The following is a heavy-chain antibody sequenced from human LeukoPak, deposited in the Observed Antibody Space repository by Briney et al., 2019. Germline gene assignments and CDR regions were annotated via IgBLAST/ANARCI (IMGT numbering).Heavy chain of an antibody. J-gene: IGHJ4*02. D-gene: IGHD2-2*01. Sequence: GRSLRLSCAASGFTFSSYAMHWVRQAPGKGLEWVAVISYDGSNKYYADSAKGRFTISRDNSKNTLYLQMNSLRAEDTAVYYCARVFGEYQLLSNFDYWGQGTLVTVSS. CDR1: GFTFSSYA. CDR2: ISYDGSNK. CDR3: ARVFGEYQLLSNFDY. V-gene: IGHV3-30-3*01.